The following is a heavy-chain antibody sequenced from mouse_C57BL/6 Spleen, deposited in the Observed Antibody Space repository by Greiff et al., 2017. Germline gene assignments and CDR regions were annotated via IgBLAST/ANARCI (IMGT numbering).Heavy chain of an antibody. Sequence: VQLQQSGPELVKPGASVKISCKASGYAFSSSWMNWVKQRPGQGLEWIGRIYPGDGATNYNGKFKGKATLTADKSSSTAYMQLSSLTSEDSAVYFCARTYYSNYDYAMDYWGQGTSVTVSS. CDR2: IYPGDGAT. D-gene: IGHD2-5*01. V-gene: IGHV1-82*01. J-gene: IGHJ4*01. CDR1: GYAFSSSW. CDR3: ARTYYSNYDYAMDY.